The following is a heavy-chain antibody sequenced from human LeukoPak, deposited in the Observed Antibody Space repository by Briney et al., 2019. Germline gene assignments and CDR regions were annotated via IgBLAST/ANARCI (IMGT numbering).Heavy chain of an antibody. CDR3: ARATGYCSGGSCYFDY. Sequence: SATLSLTCTVSGGSISSYYWSWIRQPPGKGLEWIGYIYYSGSTNYNPSLKSRVTISVDTSKNQFSLKLSSVTAADTAVYYCARATGYCSGGSCYFDYWGQGTLVTVSS. CDR2: IYYSGST. D-gene: IGHD2-15*01. J-gene: IGHJ4*02. V-gene: IGHV4-59*01. CDR1: GGSISSYY.